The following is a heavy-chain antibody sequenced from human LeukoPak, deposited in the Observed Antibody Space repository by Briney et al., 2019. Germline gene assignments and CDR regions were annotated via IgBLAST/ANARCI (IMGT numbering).Heavy chain of an antibody. J-gene: IGHJ6*03. CDR2: IYTSGST. CDR3: ARALVDTAMVTFGYYYYMDV. CDR1: GGSISSYY. Sequence: SETLSLTCTVSGGSISSYYWSWIRQPAGKGLEWIGRIYTSGSTTYNPSLKSRATLSVDTSKNQFSLKLSSVTAADTAVYYCARALVDTAMVTFGYYYYMDVWGKGTTVTVSS. V-gene: IGHV4-4*07. D-gene: IGHD5-18*01.